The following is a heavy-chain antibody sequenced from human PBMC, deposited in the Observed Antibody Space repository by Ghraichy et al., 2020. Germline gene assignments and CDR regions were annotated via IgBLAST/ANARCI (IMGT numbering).Heavy chain of an antibody. D-gene: IGHD4-11*01. CDR1: GFTFSSYG. CDR3: AKPYYSNYRNWFDP. Sequence: GGSLRLSSAASGFTFSSYGMHWVRQAPGKGLEWVAFIRYDGSNKYYADSVKGRFTISRDNSKNTLYLQMNSLRAEDTAVYYCAKPYYSNYRNWFDPWGQGTLVTVSS. J-gene: IGHJ5*02. V-gene: IGHV3-30*02. CDR2: IRYDGSNK.